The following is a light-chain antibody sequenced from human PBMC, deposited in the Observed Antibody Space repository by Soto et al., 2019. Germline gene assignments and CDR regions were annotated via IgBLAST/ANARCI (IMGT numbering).Light chain of an antibody. CDR1: GSNIGNNF. Sequence: QTLLTEPPSVSAAPGQKVTISCSGSGSNIGNNFVSWYQQFPGTAPKLPIYDNNRRPSGIPDRFSGSKSGTSATLGVTGLQTGDEADYYCGTWDNSLSAYVFGAGTKVTVL. CDR3: GTWDNSLSAYV. CDR2: DNN. V-gene: IGLV1-51*01. J-gene: IGLJ1*01.